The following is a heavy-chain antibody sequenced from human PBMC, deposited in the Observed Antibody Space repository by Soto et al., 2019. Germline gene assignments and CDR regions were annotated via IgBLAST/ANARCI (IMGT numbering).Heavy chain of an antibody. CDR3: ARVRVRFLEWLGSEG. V-gene: IGHV1-69*12. Sequence: QVQLVQSGAAVKKPGSSVKVSCKASRGTFSSYAISWVRQAPGQGLEWMGGIIPIFGTANYAQKFQGRVTITADESTRTAYMELSSLRSEDTAVYYCARVRVRFLEWLGSEGWGQGTLVIVSS. D-gene: IGHD3-3*01. CDR1: RGTFSSYA. J-gene: IGHJ4*02. CDR2: IIPIFGTA.